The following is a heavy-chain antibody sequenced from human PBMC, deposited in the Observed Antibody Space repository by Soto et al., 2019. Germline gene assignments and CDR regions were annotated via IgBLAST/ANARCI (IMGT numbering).Heavy chain of an antibody. V-gene: IGHV4-59*08. CDR3: VRQGFGALHGLVDV. CDR2: VNDNWGS. Sequence: QVPLQESGPGLVKPSETLSLSCTVSGGSISSYYWSWIRQTPEKGRERLGYVNDNWGSNYNPSLKCRVAISLDPSKSQFSLKLASVTATDLRVYYGVRQGFGALHGLVDVGGQGTTVTVSS. CDR1: GGSISSYY. D-gene: IGHD3-10*01. J-gene: IGHJ6*02.